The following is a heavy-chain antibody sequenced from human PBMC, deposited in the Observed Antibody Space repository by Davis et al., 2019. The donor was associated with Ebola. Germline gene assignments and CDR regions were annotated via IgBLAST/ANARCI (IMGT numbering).Heavy chain of an antibody. V-gene: IGHV5-51*01. Sequence: PGGSLRLSCKASGYNFNDYWIGWVRQVPGKGLEWMGNVHPGASHLRYSPSFQGQVTISVDKSITTAYLQWSSPMASDTAMYYCASQGHKVQYLIHDYWGRGTLVTVSS. CDR2: VHPGASHL. CDR3: ASQGHKVQYLIHDY. J-gene: IGHJ4*02. D-gene: IGHD2-2*01. CDR1: GYNFNDYW.